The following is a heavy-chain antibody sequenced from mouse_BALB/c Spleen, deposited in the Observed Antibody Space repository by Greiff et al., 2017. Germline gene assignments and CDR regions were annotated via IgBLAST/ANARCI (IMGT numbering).Heavy chain of an antibody. J-gene: IGHJ4*01. CDR3: ARDYGNYVYYAMDY. Sequence: EVHLVESGPGLVKPSQSLSLTCTVTGYSITSDYAWNWIRQFPGNKLEWMGYISYSGSTSYNPSLKSRISITRDTSKNQFFLQLNSVTTEDTATYYCARDYGNYVYYAMDYWGQGTSVTVSS. D-gene: IGHD2-1*01. CDR1: GYSITSDYA. CDR2: ISYSGST. V-gene: IGHV3-2*02.